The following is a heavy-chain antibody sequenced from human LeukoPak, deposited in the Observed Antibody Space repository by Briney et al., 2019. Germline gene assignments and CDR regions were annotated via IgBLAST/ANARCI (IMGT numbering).Heavy chain of an antibody. J-gene: IGHJ5*02. Sequence: GESLKISCKGSGYSSTNYWIGWVRQMPGKGLEWMGRIDPSDSYTNYSPSFQGHVTISADKSISTAYLQWSSLKASDTAMYYCARTNYDILTGYYCWFDPWGQGTLVTVSS. V-gene: IGHV5-10-1*01. CDR2: IDPSDSYT. CDR3: ARTNYDILTGYYCWFDP. D-gene: IGHD3-9*01. CDR1: GYSSTNYW.